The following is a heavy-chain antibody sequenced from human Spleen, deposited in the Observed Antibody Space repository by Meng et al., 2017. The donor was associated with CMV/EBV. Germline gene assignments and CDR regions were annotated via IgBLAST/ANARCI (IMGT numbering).Heavy chain of an antibody. J-gene: IGHJ5*01. V-gene: IGHV3-74*01. CDR1: GFTFTSHW. CDR2: INSDETDR. CDR3: GRQGSAWYIDS. Sequence: GESLKIPCAASGFTFTSHWMHWVRQAPGKGLIWLSRINSDETDRGYVDSVKGRFTISRDNAKNTLFLQMDSLRADDTAIYYCGRQGSAWYIDSWGRGTLVTVSS. D-gene: IGHD1-14*01.